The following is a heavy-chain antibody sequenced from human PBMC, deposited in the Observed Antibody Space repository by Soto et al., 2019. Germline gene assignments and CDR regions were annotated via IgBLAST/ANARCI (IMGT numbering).Heavy chain of an antibody. D-gene: IGHD1-1*01. J-gene: IGHJ6*02. CDR1: GFTFSSYG. CDR2: IWYDGSNK. CDR3: ARDPGWNVEWVYYYYGMDV. V-gene: IGHV3-33*01. Sequence: GGSLRLSCAASGFTFSSYGMHWVRQAPGKGLEWVAVIWYDGSNKYYADSVKGRFTISRDNSKNTLYLQMNSLRAEDTAVYYCARDPGWNVEWVYYYYGMDVWGQGTTVTVSS.